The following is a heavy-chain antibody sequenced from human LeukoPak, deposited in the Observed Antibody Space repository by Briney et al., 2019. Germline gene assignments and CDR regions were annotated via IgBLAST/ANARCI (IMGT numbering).Heavy chain of an antibody. V-gene: IGHV3-7*01. Sequence: GGSLRLSCAASGFTFSSYWMSWVRQAPGKGLEWVANIKQDGSEKFYVDSVKGRFTISRDNAKNSLYLQMDSLRAEDTAVYYCARDRVLRADIVVVPAAIGRRDKDYYYYYMDVWGKGTTVTVSS. D-gene: IGHD2-2*01. J-gene: IGHJ6*03. CDR3: ARDRVLRADIVVVPAAIGRRDKDYYYYYMDV. CDR2: IKQDGSEK. CDR1: GFTFSSYW.